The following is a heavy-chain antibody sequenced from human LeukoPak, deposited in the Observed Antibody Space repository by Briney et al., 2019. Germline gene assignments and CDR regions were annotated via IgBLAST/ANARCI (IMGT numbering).Heavy chain of an antibody. D-gene: IGHD3-10*01. Sequence: PGGSLLLSCAVSGFTFSSYAMSWVRQAPGKGLERVSAISGSGGSTYYTDSVKSRFTISRHNSKITLYLQMNSLRAEDTAVHYCAKDGYCSGTVIFDYWGQGTLVTVSS. CDR1: GFTFSSYA. CDR2: ISGSGGST. CDR3: AKDGYCSGTVIFDY. V-gene: IGHV3-23*01. J-gene: IGHJ4*02.